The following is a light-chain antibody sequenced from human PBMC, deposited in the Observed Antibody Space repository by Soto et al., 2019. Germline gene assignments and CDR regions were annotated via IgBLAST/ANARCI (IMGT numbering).Light chain of an antibody. J-gene: IGKJ5*01. CDR2: AAS. CDR1: QGISSY. V-gene: IGKV1-9*01. CDR3: QQLLSYPIT. Sequence: IQMTQSPSSLSASVGDRVTITCRSGQGISSYLAWYQQKPGKAPKLLIYAASTLQSGVPLRFSGSGSGTSFTLTISSLQPEDFATYYCQQLLSYPITFGQGTRLEIK.